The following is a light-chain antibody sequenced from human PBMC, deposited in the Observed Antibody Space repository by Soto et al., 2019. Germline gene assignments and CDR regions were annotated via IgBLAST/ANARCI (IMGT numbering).Light chain of an antibody. CDR3: QHYNSYSEA. V-gene: IGKV1-5*03. Sequence: DIQMTQSPSTLSGYVGDRVTIKCGASQTISSWLAWYQQKPGKAPKLLIYKASTLKSGVPSRFSGSGSGTEFTLTISSLQPDDFATYYCQHYNSYSEAFGQGTKVDIK. CDR2: KAS. CDR1: QTISSW. J-gene: IGKJ1*01.